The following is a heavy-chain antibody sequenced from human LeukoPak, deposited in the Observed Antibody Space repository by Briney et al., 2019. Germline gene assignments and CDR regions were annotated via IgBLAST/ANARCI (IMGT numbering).Heavy chain of an antibody. CDR2: ISYDGSNK. V-gene: IGHV3-30*03. Sequence: PGGSLRLSCAASGFTFSSYGMHWVRQAPGKRLEWVAVISYDGSNKYYADSVKGRFTISRDNSMNTLYLQVNSLRAEDTAVYYCARDGPGHFDYWGQGTLVTVSS. CDR1: GFTFSSYG. J-gene: IGHJ4*02. CDR3: ARDGPGHFDY.